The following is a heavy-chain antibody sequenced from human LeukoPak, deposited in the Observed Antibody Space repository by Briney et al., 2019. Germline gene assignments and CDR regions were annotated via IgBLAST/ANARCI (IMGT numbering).Heavy chain of an antibody. CDR2: ISAYNGNT. CDR1: GYTFTGYY. Sequence: ASVKVSCKASGYTFTGYYMHWVRQAPGQGLEWMGWISAYNGNTNYAQKLQGRVTMTTDTSTSTAYMELRSLRSDDTAVYYCARDVSGYSSGWYDYWGQGTLVTVSS. J-gene: IGHJ4*02. V-gene: IGHV1-18*04. D-gene: IGHD6-19*01. CDR3: ARDVSGYSSGWYDY.